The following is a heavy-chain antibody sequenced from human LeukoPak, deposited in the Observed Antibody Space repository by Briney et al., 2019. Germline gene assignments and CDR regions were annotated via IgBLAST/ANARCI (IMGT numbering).Heavy chain of an antibody. CDR2: MNPNSGNT. D-gene: IGHD1-26*01. V-gene: IGHV1-8*02. CDR3: TREGVQYSGSYFF. J-gene: IGHJ4*02. Sequence: ASVKVSCKASGYTFTGYYMHWVRQAPGQGLEWMGWMNPNSGNTGYAQKFQGRVIMTRTTSINTAYMELSGLTSEDTAMYYCTREGVQYSGSYFFWGPGTLVAVSS. CDR1: GYTFTGYY.